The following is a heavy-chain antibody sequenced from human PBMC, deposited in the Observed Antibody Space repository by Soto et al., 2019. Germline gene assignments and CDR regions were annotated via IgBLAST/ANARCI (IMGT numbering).Heavy chain of an antibody. Sequence: ASVKVSCKASGGTFSSYAISWVRQAPGQGLEWMGGIIPIFGTANYAQKFQGRVTITADESTSTAYMELSSLRSEDTAVYYCARRQELVSPLLYYYYGMDVWGQGTTVTVSS. CDR3: ARRQELVSPLLYYYYGMDV. J-gene: IGHJ6*02. CDR1: GGTFSSYA. D-gene: IGHD6-13*01. V-gene: IGHV1-69*13. CDR2: IIPIFGTA.